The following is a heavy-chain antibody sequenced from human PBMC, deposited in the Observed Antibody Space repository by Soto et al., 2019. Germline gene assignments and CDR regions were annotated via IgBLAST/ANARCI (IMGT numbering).Heavy chain of an antibody. J-gene: IGHJ3*02. CDR3: ARDLSVRSRYCSRTSCPRSAFDI. Sequence: ASVKVSCKASGYTFTGYYMHWVRQAPGQGLEWMGWINPNSGGTNYAQKFQGWVTMTRDTSISTAYMELSRLRSDDTAAYYCARDLSVRSRYCSRTSCPRSAFDIWGQGTMVTVSS. CDR2: INPNSGGT. CDR1: GYTFTGYY. V-gene: IGHV1-2*04. D-gene: IGHD2-2*01.